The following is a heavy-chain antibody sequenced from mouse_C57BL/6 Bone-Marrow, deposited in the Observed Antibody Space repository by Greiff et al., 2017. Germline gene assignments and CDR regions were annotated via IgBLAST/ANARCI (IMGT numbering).Heavy chain of an antibody. V-gene: IGHV14-1*01. CDR3: TYYSPSWFAY. J-gene: IGHJ3*01. Sequence: EVMLVESGAELVRPGASVKLSCTASGFNIKDYYMHWVKQRPEQGLEWIGRIDPEDGDTEYAPKFQGKVTMTADTSSNTAYLQLSSLTSEDTAVYYCTYYSPSWFAYWGQGTLVTVSA. CDR2: IDPEDGDT. D-gene: IGHD2-12*01. CDR1: GFNIKDYY.